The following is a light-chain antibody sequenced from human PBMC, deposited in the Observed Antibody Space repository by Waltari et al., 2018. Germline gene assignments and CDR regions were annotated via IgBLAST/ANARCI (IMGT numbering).Light chain of an antibody. V-gene: IGLV2-14*01. CDR3: SSYTSSSIVV. Sequence: QSALTQPASVSGSPGQSITISCTGPISDVGGYNYASWYQQHPGKAPKLMIYEVSNRPSGVSNRFSGSKSGNTASLTISGLQAEDEADYYCSSYTSSSIVVFGGGTKLTVL. CDR1: ISDVGGYNY. CDR2: EVS. J-gene: IGLJ2*01.